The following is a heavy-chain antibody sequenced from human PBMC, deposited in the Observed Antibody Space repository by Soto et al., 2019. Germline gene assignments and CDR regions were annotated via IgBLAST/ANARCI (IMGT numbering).Heavy chain of an antibody. D-gene: IGHD2-15*01. CDR2: IYWDDDK. CDR1: GFSLSTSGVG. J-gene: IGHJ5*02. CDR3: ARANGYCSGGSCYCWFDP. V-gene: IGHV2-5*02. Sequence: GSGATLVNPTQTLTLTCTFSGFSLSTSGVGVGWIRQPPGKALEWLALIYWDDDKRYSPSLKSRLTITKDTSKNQVVLTMTNMDPVDTATYYCARANGYCSGGSCYCWFDPWGQGTLVTVSS.